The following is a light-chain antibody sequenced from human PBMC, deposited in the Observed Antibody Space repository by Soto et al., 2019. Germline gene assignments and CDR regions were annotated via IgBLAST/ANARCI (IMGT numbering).Light chain of an antibody. CDR2: DVS. V-gene: IGLV2-14*03. CDR1: SSDVGGYNY. Sequence: QSALTQPASVSGSPGQSITISCTGTSSDVGGYNYVSWYQQHPGKAPTLMIYDVSSRPSGVSNRFSGSKSGNTASLTISGLQAEDEADYYCTSYTSSSTRGVFGGGTKVTVL. CDR3: TSYTSSSTRGV. J-gene: IGLJ2*01.